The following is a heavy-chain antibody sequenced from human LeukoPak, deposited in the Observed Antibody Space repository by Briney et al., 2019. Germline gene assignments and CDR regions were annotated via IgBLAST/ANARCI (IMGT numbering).Heavy chain of an antibody. D-gene: IGHD3-10*01. J-gene: IGHJ1*01. CDR2: VFYTGST. CDR3: ATGRVYYGSEY. CDR1: GDSITYYF. Sequence: SETLSLTCTFPGDSITYYFWSWVRQPPGEGLEWIGYVFYTGSTNYNPSLMGRVTISLDTSKNQFSLRLTSVTAADTVVYYCATGRVYYGSEYWGQGAPVTVSS. V-gene: IGHV4-59*03.